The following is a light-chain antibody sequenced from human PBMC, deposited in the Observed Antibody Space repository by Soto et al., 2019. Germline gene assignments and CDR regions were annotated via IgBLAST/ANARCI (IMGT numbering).Light chain of an antibody. CDR3: LQDYYFPYT. CDR1: QGIKNN. Sequence: AIQMTQSPSSLSASVGDRVTITCRASQGIKNNVAWYQQKPGRTPKLLIYAASNLQSGVPPRFSGSGSGTDFTISISSLQPEDFATYYCLQDYYFPYTFGQGTKLGIK. J-gene: IGKJ2*01. V-gene: IGKV1-6*01. CDR2: AAS.